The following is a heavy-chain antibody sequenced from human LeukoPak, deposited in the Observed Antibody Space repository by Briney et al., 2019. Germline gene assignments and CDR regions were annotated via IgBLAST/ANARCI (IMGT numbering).Heavy chain of an antibody. CDR1: GLTFSSFS. CDR2: ISSSSRYI. J-gene: IGHJ6*04. CDR3: SELGITMIGGV. Sequence: GGSLRLSCAASGLTFSSFSMNWVRHAPGKGLEWVSSISSSSRYIYYADSVKGRFTISRDNRKNSLYLPMNRLRAKDPAVYFCSELGITMIGGVWGKGTTVTISS. D-gene: IGHD3-10*02. V-gene: IGHV3-21*01.